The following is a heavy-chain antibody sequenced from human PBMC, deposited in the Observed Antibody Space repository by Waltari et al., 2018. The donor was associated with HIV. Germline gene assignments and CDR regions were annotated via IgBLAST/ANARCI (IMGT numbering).Heavy chain of an antibody. CDR2: INPNSGGT. D-gene: IGHD6-6*01. CDR3: ATALYSSSSAGSIDY. J-gene: IGHJ4*02. CDR1: GYTFTGYY. Sequence: QVQLVQSGAEVKKPGASVKVPCKAYGYTFTGYYMHWVRQAPGQGLEWMGWINPNSGGTNYAQKFQCRVTMTRDTSISTAYMELSRLRSDDTAVYYCATALYSSSSAGSIDYWGQGTLVTVSS. V-gene: IGHV1-2*02.